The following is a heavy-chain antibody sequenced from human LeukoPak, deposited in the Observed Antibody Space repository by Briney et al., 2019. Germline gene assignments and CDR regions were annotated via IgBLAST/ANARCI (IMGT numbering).Heavy chain of an antibody. J-gene: IGHJ5*02. V-gene: IGHV3-33*01. CDR1: GFTFSSYG. CDR3: AREDWFDP. Sequence: GRSLRLSCAASGFTFSSYGMHWVRQAPGKGLEWVANIWYEADNQFYADSVKGRFTISRDNAKNSLYLQMNSLRAEDTAVYYCAREDWFDPWGQGTLVTVSS. CDR2: IWYEADNQ.